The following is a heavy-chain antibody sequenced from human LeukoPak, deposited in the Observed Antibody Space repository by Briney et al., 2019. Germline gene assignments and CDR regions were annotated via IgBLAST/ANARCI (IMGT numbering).Heavy chain of an antibody. CDR3: ARDISYCIGTSCYPRGPDY. D-gene: IGHD2-2*01. CDR2: IKEDGSDK. Sequence: PGGSLRLSCAASGFTFSNAWMTWVRQAPGKGLEWVANIKEDGSDKYYVDSVKGRFTISRDNAKNSLYLQMNSLRAEDTAVYYCARDISYCIGTSCYPRGPDYWGQGTLVTVSS. J-gene: IGHJ4*02. V-gene: IGHV3-7*01. CDR1: GFTFSNAW.